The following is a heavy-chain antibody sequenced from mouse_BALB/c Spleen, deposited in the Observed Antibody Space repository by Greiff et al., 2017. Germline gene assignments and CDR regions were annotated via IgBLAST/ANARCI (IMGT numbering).Heavy chain of an antibody. J-gene: IGHJ3*01. CDR2: ISSGGST. D-gene: IGHD2-4*01. CDR3: ARGGDYDWFAY. Sequence: EVQGVESGGGLVKPGGSLKLSCAASGFTFSSYAMSWVRQTPEKRLGWVASISSGGSTYYPDSVKGRFTISRDNARNILYLQMSSLRSEDTAMYYCARGGDYDWFAYWGQGTLVTVSA. V-gene: IGHV5-6-5*01. CDR1: GFTFSSYA.